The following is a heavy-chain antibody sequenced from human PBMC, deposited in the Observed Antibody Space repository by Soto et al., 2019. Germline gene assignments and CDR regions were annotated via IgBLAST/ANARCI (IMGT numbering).Heavy chain of an antibody. CDR2: IYYSGST. V-gene: IGHV4-59*01. CDR1: GGSISSYY. J-gene: IGHJ5*02. CDR3: AREEAFYDILTGYYYGNWFDP. D-gene: IGHD3-9*01. Sequence: SETLSLTCTVSGGSISSYYWSWIRQPPGKGLEWIGYIYYSGSTNYNPSPKSRVTISVDTSKNQFSLKLSSVTAADTAVYYCAREEAFYDILTGYYYGNWFDPWGQGTLVTVSS.